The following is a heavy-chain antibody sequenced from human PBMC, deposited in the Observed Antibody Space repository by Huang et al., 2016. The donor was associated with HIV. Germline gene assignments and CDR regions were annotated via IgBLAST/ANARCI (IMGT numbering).Heavy chain of an antibody. CDR2: IRSDSTDK. D-gene: IGHD6-13*01. J-gene: IGHJ4*02. Sequence: QVQLVESGGGVVQPGGSLRLSCAASGFTFATCGMHWVRQGPGKGLEWLAFIRSDSTDKYYADSVKGRFTASRDNSKNTLFLHMNSLRPEDTALYYCAKIPPLHANLATSGPGPVDYWGQGTLVTVSS. CDR3: AKIPPLHANLATSGPGPVDY. V-gene: IGHV3-30*02. CDR1: GFTFATCG.